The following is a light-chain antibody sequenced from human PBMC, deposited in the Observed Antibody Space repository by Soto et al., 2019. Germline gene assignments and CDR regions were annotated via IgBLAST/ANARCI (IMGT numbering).Light chain of an antibody. CDR1: EPITDF. CDR2: SAS. CDR3: QQNFSPLVT. Sequence: DIQMTQSPPSLSASVGDRVTITCRASEPITDFLNWYQLKPGKAPKLLIYSASNLQPGVPSRFSGSGYGTDFTLTLSGLQHEDSAIYYCQQNFSPLVTFGAGTKVEV. J-gene: IGKJ4*01. V-gene: IGKV1-39*01.